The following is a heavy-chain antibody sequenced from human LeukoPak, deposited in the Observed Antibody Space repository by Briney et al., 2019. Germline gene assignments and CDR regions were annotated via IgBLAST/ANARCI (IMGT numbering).Heavy chain of an antibody. CDR2: ISGSGGST. Sequence: QPGGSLRLSCAASGFTFSSYAMSWVRQAPGKGLEWVSAISGSGGSTYYADSVKGRFTTSRGNSKNTLYLQMNSLRAADTAVYYCAKDPTHYRVWDDYDSTVLSYWGQGTLVTVSS. V-gene: IGHV3-23*01. CDR3: AKDPTHYRVWDDYDSTVLSY. D-gene: IGHD3-22*01. CDR1: GFTFSSYA. J-gene: IGHJ4*02.